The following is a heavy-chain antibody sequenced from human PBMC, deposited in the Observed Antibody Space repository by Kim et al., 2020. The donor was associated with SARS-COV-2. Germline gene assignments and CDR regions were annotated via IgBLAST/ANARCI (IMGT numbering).Heavy chain of an antibody. J-gene: IGHJ3*02. CDR2: IIPILGIA. CDR1: GGTFSSYA. D-gene: IGHD4-17*01. CDR3: ARPPWPNDYGGPGDAFDI. V-gene: IGHV1-69*04. Sequence: SVKVSCKASGGTFSSYAISWVRQAPGQGLEWMGRIIPILGIANYAQKFQGRVTITADKSTSTAYMELSSLRSEDTAVYYCARPPWPNDYGGPGDAFDIWGQGTMVTVSS.